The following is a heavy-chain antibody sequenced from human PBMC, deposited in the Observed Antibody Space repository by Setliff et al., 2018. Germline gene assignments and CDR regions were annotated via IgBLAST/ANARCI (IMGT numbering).Heavy chain of an antibody. CDR2: IIPILETT. J-gene: IGHJ4*01. CDR1: GGAFSNYG. CDR3: ARWNGSGWEGFY. V-gene: IGHV1-69*11. D-gene: IGHD3-3*01. Sequence: SVKVSCKVSGGAFSNYGLSWVRQAPGQGLLWMGRIIPILETTNYAQNFQGRVSITADESTRTAYMELSSLTFEDTAVYYCARWNGSGWEGFYWGHGTLVTVSS.